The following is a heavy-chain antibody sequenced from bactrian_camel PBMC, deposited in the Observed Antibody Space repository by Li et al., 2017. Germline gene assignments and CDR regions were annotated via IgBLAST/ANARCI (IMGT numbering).Heavy chain of an antibody. J-gene: IGHJ4*01. D-gene: IGHD6*01. CDR2: ISTGGTIT. CDR3: AAGPRLYGGSWSFPGWYKY. CDR1: GYTYSWNYC. Sequence: HVQLVESGGGSVQAGGSLRLSCAASGYTYSWNYCMGWFRQAPGKEREEAAAISTGGTITYYADSVKGRFTISRDNAKNTLYLQMNSLKPEDTGMYYCAAGPRLYGGSWSFPGWYKYWGQGTQVTVS. V-gene: IGHV3S1*01.